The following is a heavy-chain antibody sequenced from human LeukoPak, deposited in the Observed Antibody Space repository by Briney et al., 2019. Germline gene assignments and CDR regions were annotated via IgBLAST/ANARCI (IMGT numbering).Heavy chain of an antibody. CDR1: GGSITTTNL. CDR2: ISLRGRT. J-gene: IGHJ5*02. V-gene: IGHV4-4*02. CDR3: SRESGPYCPFGH. Sequence: PSETLSLTCGVSGGSITTTNLWSWVRQPPGGGLEWIGEISLRGRTQYNPSLKSRVNISIDESKNPLYLSLASVTAANTAVYYCSRESGPYCPFGHWGQGTLVAVTS. D-gene: IGHD1-26*01.